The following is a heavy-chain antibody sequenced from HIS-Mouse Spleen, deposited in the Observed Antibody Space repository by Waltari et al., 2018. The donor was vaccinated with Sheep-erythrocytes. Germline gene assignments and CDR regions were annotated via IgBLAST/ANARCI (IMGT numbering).Heavy chain of an antibody. D-gene: IGHD5-12*01. CDR3: ARAGYSGEYYFDY. CDR1: GFTCSSYS. CDR2: ISSSSSYI. J-gene: IGHJ4*02. V-gene: IGHV3-21*01. Sequence: EVQLVESGGGLVKPGGSLRLSCAASGFTCSSYSMNWVRQAPGKGLEWVSSISSSSSYIYYADSVKGRFTISRDNAKNSLYLQMNSLRAEDTAVYYCARAGYSGEYYFDYWGQGTLVTVSS.